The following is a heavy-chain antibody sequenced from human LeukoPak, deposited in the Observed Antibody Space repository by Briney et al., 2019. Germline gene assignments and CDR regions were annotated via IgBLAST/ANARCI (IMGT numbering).Heavy chain of an antibody. CDR2: INWNGGST. D-gene: IGHD4-17*01. V-gene: IGHV3-20*04. CDR1: GFTFDDYG. Sequence: PGGSLRLSCAASGFTFDDYGMSWVRHAPGKGLEWVSGINWNGGSTGYADSVKGRFTISRDNAKNSLYLQMNGLRAEDTALYYCARDLHGDYPFGYWGQGTLVAVSS. CDR3: ARDLHGDYPFGY. J-gene: IGHJ4*02.